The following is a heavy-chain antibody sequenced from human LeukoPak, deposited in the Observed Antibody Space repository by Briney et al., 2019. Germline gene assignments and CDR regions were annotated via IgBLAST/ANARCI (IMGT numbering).Heavy chain of an antibody. J-gene: IGHJ1*01. Sequence: GASVKVSCKASGYTFTGYYMHWVRQAPGQGLEWMGWINPNSGGTNYAQKFQGRVTMTRDTSISTAYMELSRLRSDDTAVYYCARPYSGSYFIYFQHWSQGTLVTVSS. CDR2: INPNSGGT. D-gene: IGHD1-26*01. CDR3: ARPYSGSYFIYFQH. V-gene: IGHV1-2*02. CDR1: GYTFTGYY.